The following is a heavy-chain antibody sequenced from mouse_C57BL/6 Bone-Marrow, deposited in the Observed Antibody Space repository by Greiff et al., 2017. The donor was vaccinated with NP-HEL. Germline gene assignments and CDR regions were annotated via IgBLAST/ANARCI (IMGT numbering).Heavy chain of an antibody. CDR2: INPYTGGT. CDR1: GYTFTDYY. CDR3: ASYSNAFAY. J-gene: IGHJ3*01. V-gene: IGHV1-19*01. Sequence: EVQLQQSGPVLVKPGASVKMSCKASGYTFTDYYMNWVKLSHGKSLEWIGVINPYTGGTSYNQKFKGKATLTVDKSSSTAYMELNSLTSEDSAVYYCASYSNAFAYWGQGTLVTVSA. D-gene: IGHD2-5*01.